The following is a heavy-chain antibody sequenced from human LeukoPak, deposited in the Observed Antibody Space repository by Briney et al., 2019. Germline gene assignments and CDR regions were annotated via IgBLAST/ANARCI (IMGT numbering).Heavy chain of an antibody. CDR3: ARELRYYFDY. V-gene: IGHV4-38-2*02. J-gene: IGHJ4*02. CDR2: IYHSGST. Sequence: SETLSLTCTVSGYSISSGYYWGWIRQPPGKGLEWIGSIYHSGSTYYNPSLKSRVTISVDTSKNQFSLKLSSVTAADAAVYYCARELRYYFDYWGQGTLVTVSS. CDR1: GYSISSGYY.